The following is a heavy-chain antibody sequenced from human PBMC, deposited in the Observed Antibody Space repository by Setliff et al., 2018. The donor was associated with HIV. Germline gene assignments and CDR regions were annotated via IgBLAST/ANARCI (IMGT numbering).Heavy chain of an antibody. Sequence: PGGSLRLSCAVSGFTLSSYAMNWVRQAPGKGLEWISGVSGSGKDTYYADSVKGRFIISRDNSKKTVYLQMNSLRAEDTAAYFCAKVGSTNWYYFDYWGQGTLVTVSS. CDR2: VSGSGKDT. CDR1: GFTLSSYA. CDR3: AKVGSTNWYYFDY. V-gene: IGHV3-23*01. D-gene: IGHD6-13*01. J-gene: IGHJ4*02.